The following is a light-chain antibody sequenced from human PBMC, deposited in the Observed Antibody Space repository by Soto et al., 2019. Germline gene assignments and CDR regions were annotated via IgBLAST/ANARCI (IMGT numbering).Light chain of an antibody. CDR2: AAS. CDR1: QAIDTY. Sequence: DIQLTQSPSFLSASVGDRVTITCRASQAIDTYLAWYQQKPGKAPKLLSYAASSLQSGVPARFSGSGSGTEFNLTITSLQPVYFASYYCQQLNSFPFIFGQGTRLEIK. V-gene: IGKV1-9*01. CDR3: QQLNSFPFI. J-gene: IGKJ5*01.